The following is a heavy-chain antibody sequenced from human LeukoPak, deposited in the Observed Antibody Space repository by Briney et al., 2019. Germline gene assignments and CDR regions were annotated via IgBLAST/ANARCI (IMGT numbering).Heavy chain of an antibody. J-gene: IGHJ3*02. Sequence: ASVKVSCKASGGTSSSYAISWVRQAPGQGLEWMGRIIPIFGTANYAQKFQGRVTITTDESTSTAYMELSSLRSEDTAVYYCASHDYYDSSGRPDAFDIWGQGTMVTVSS. CDR1: GGTSSSYA. CDR3: ASHDYYDSSGRPDAFDI. V-gene: IGHV1-69*05. CDR2: IIPIFGTA. D-gene: IGHD3-22*01.